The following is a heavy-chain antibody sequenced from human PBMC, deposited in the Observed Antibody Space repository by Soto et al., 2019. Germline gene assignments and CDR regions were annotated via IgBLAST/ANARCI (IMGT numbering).Heavy chain of an antibody. CDR2: IDTDGSRK. CDR1: GYTFTSYD. V-gene: IGHV3-7*03. CDR3: GRVPLDGNYADGVDV. D-gene: IGHD4-17*01. Sequence: SCKASGYTFTSYDIYWVRQAPGKGLEWVANIDTDGSRKNYVDSVKGRFIISRDNAKNSLLLQMNSLRADDTAVYYCGRVPLDGNYADGVDVWGQGTTVTVSS. J-gene: IGHJ6*02.